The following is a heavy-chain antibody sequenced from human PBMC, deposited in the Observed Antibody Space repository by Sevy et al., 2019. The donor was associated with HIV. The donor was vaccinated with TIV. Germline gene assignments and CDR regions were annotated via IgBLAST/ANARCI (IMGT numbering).Heavy chain of an antibody. V-gene: IGHV1-69*13. J-gene: IGHJ4*02. CDR3: ARGEGYCSGGSCYSIDY. CDR2: IIPIFGTA. Sequence: ASVKVSCKASGGTFSSYAIRWVRQAPGQGLEWMGGIIPIFGTANYAQKFQGRVTITADESTSTAYMELSSLRSEDTAVYYCARGEGYCSGGSCYSIDYWGQGTLVTVSS. CDR1: GGTFSSYA. D-gene: IGHD2-15*01.